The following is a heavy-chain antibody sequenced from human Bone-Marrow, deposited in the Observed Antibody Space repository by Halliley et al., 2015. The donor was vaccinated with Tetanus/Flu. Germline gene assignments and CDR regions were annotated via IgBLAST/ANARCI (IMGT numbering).Heavy chain of an antibody. J-gene: IGHJ4*02. CDR1: GFYITTGFY. D-gene: IGHD1-26*01. V-gene: IGHV4-38-2*01. CDR2: VYHSGSA. Sequence: LRLSCAVSGFYITTGFYWGWIRQPPGKGLEWIASVYHSGSAYYNPSLKSRVTISVDTSKNNFSLKLLSVAAADTAVYFCVRDPISSGSYEPIGDWGQGTLVSVSS. CDR3: VRDPISSGSYEPIGD.